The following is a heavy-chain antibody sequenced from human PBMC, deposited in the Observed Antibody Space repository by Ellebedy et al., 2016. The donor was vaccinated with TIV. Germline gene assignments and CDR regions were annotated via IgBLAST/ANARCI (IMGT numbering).Heavy chain of an antibody. CDR1: GFTFSNFG. D-gene: IGHD1-7*01. V-gene: IGHV1-18*01. Sequence: ASVKVSXKASGFTFSNFGISWVRQAPGQGLEWMGWTTAYNGDTKYPPKFQGRVTVTTDTSTSTAYMELRSLRSDDTAVYYCARDWNYAVDYWGQGTLLTVSS. J-gene: IGHJ4*02. CDR3: ARDWNYAVDY. CDR2: TTAYNGDT.